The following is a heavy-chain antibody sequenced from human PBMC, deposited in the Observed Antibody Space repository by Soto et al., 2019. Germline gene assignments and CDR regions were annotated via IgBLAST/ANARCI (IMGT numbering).Heavy chain of an antibody. Sequence: QVQLQQWGAGLLKPSETLSLTCAVYGGSFSGYYWTWIRQPPGTGLEWIGEINHSGSTNYNPSLKSRVTLSVHTAKNQFSLKLTSVTAADTAVYYCARDNITGIFDYWGQGTLVTVSS. CDR2: INHSGST. CDR3: ARDNITGIFDY. CDR1: GGSFSGYY. J-gene: IGHJ4*02. D-gene: IGHD2-8*02. V-gene: IGHV4-34*01.